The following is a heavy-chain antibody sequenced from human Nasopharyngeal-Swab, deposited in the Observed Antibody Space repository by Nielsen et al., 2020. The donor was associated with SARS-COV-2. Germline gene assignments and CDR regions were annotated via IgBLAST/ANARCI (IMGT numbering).Heavy chain of an antibody. CDR3: ARDEGAHNS. CDR2: TYYRSEWYN. CDR1: GASVSNDRVA. J-gene: IGHJ4*02. V-gene: IGHV6-1*01. Sequence: SEPLSLTCAISGASVSNDRVAWNWIRQSPSRGLEWLGRTYYRSEWYNDYAVSVKSRITIKADASTNQFSLQLNSVTPEDTAVYYCARDEGAHNSWGQGTLVTVSS. D-gene: IGHD3-16*01.